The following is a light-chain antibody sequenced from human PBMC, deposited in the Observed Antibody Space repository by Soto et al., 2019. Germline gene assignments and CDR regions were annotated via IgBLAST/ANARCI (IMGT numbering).Light chain of an antibody. J-gene: IGKJ1*01. CDR1: QSDTNN. Sequence: EIVLTQSPATLSVSPGERATLSCRASQSDTNNLAWYQQRPGQSPRLIIYAASSRATGIPARFSGSGSGTEFTLTISSLQSEDFAVYYCQQYNNWPPWTFGQGTRVDIK. V-gene: IGKV3-15*01. CDR2: AAS. CDR3: QQYNNWPPWT.